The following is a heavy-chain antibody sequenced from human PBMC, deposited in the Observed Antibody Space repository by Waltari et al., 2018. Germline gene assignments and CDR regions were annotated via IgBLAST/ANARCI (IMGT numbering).Heavy chain of an antibody. D-gene: IGHD6-6*01. CDR1: GFDFSNYA. CDR3: ARIAARSRVDY. Sequence: EVQLVEAGGGVVQPGRSLSLSCVASGFDFSNYAMYWVRQAPGKGLEWVSGITWNGGSVAYADSVKGRFTISRDNAKNSLYLRMASLRVEDTAFYYCARIAARSRVDYWGQGTLVTVSS. V-gene: IGHV3-9*01. J-gene: IGHJ4*02. CDR2: ITWNGGSV.